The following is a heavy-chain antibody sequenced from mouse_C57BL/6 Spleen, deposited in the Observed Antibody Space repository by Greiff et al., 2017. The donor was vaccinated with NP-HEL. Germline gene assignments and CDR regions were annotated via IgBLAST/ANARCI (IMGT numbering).Heavy chain of an antibody. J-gene: IGHJ4*01. V-gene: IGHV1-80*01. CDR3: ARGGNSRFYAMDY. CDR1: GYAFSSYW. Sequence: VQLQQSGAELVKPGASVKISCKASGYAFSSYWMNWVKQRPGKGLEWIGQIYPGDGDTNYNGKFTGKATLTADTSSSTAYMQLSSLTSEDSAVYFCARGGNSRFYAMDYWGQGTSVTVSS. CDR2: IYPGDGDT. D-gene: IGHD1-3*01.